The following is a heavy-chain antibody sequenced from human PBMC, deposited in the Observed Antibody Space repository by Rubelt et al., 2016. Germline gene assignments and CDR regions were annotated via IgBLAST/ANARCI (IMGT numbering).Heavy chain of an antibody. D-gene: IGHD6-19*01. CDR3: ARSGKQWDALDY. CDR1: GGSINSYS. J-gene: IGHJ4*02. Sequence: QVQLQESGPGLVKPSETLSLTCTVSGGSINSYSWSWIRQPPGKGLEWIGHINYSGSTNYHPSLKSRVTISVDTSKNQFSLKLNSVTAADTAVYYCARSGKQWDALDYWGQGTLVTVSS. V-gene: IGHV4-59*08. CDR2: INYSGST.